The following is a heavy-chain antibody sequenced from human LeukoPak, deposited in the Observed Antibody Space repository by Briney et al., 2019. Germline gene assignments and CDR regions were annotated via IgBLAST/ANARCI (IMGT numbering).Heavy chain of an antibody. CDR3: ARKLDILTGFGGDFDY. V-gene: IGHV3-48*01. CDR1: GFTFSSYG. CDR2: ISGSGGST. Sequence: GGSLRLSCAASGFTFSSYGMHWVRQAPGKGLEWVSAISGSGGSTYYADSVKGRFTISRDNAKNSLYLQMNSLRAEDTAVYYCARKLDILTGFGGDFDYWGQGTLVTVSS. J-gene: IGHJ4*02. D-gene: IGHD3-9*01.